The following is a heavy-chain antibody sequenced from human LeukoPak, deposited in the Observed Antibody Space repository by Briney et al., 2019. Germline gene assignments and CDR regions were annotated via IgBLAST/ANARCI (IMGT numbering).Heavy chain of an antibody. J-gene: IGHJ4*02. CDR1: GYTFTSYG. D-gene: IGHD2-15*01. V-gene: IGHV1-18*01. CDR2: ISPYNGNT. Sequence: ASVKVSCKASGYTFTSYGIRWVRQAPGQGLEWMAWISPYNGNTNYAQNVQGRVTMTTDTSTNTRYLELRSLRSDDTAVYYCARICSGRSCHDYWGQGALVTVSS. CDR3: ARICSGRSCHDY.